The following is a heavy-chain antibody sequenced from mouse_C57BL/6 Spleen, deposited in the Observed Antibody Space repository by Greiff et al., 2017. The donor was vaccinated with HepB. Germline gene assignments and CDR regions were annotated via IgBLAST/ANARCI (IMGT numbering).Heavy chain of an antibody. CDR3: ARHPQGYFDV. V-gene: IGHV5-9*01. J-gene: IGHJ1*03. CDR1: GFTFSSYT. Sequence: EVQVVEPGGGLVKPGGSLKLPCAASGFTFSSYTMSWVRQTPEKRLEWVATISGGGGNTYYPDSGKGRFTISRDTAKNTLYLQMSSLRSEDTALYYCARHPQGYFDVWGTGSTVTVAS. CDR2: ISGGGGNT.